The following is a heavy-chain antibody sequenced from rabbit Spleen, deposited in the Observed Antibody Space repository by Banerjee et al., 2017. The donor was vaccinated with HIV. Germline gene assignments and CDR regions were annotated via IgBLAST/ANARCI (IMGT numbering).Heavy chain of an antibody. V-gene: IGHV1S45*01. CDR2: IDAGSSGNT. Sequence: QEQLVESGGGLVQPGESLTLSCKASGFSFSSNYWICWVRQAPGKGLEWIACIDAGSSGNTYYASWAKGRFTFSKTSSTTVTLQMTSVTAADTATYFCARDLVAVIGWNFNLWGQGTLVTVS. D-gene: IGHD1-1*01. J-gene: IGHJ4*01. CDR1: GFSFSSNYW. CDR3: ARDLVAVIGWNFNL.